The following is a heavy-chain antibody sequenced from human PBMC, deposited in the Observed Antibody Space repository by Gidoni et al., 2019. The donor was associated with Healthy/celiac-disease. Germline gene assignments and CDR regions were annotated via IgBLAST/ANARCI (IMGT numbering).Heavy chain of an antibody. J-gene: IGHJ4*02. CDR2: ISWNRGSI. Sequence: EVQLVESGGGLVQPGRSLRLSCAASGFTFDAYAMHWVRQAPGKGLEWVSGISWNRGSIGYADSVKGRFTISRDNAKNSLYLQMNSLRAEDTALYYCAKDMWELLPTYYFDYWGQGTLVTVSA. D-gene: IGHD1-26*01. CDR3: AKDMWELLPTYYFDY. CDR1: GFTFDAYA. V-gene: IGHV3-9*01.